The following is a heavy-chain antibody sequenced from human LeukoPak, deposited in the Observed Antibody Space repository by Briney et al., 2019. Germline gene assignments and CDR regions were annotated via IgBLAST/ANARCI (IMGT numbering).Heavy chain of an antibody. J-gene: IGHJ4*02. V-gene: IGHV3-74*01. CDR3: AGGPDLVVVVAEFDY. D-gene: IGHD2-15*01. Sequence: GGSLRLSCAASGFTFSRYWMHWVRQAPGKGLVWVSRINSDGSSTTYADSVKGRFTISRDNAKNTLYLQMNSLGAEDTAVYYCAGGPDLVVVVAEFDYWGQGTLVTVSS. CDR2: INSDGSST. CDR1: GFTFSRYW.